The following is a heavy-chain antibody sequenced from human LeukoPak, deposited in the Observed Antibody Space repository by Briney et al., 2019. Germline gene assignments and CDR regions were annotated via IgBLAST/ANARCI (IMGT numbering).Heavy chain of an antibody. Sequence: PSETLSLTCAVYGGSFSGYYRSWIRQPPGKGLEWIGEINHSGSTNYNPSLKSRVTISVDTSKNQFSLKLSSVTAADTAVYYCARDGVVTAGRIWGQGTMVTVSS. D-gene: IGHD2-21*02. V-gene: IGHV4-34*01. CDR1: GGSFSGYY. J-gene: IGHJ3*02. CDR3: ARDGVVTAGRI. CDR2: INHSGST.